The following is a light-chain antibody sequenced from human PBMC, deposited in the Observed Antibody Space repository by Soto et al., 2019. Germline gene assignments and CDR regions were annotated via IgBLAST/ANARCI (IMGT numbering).Light chain of an antibody. J-gene: IGKJ2*01. CDR2: DAS. Sequence: DIQMTQSPSSLSASVGDRVTITCQATQDISNSLNWYQQKPGKAPKLLFYDASTLETGVPSRFSGSGSGTDFTFTISSLQPEDIATYYCQQCDSVPRTFGQGSKLEI. V-gene: IGKV1-33*01. CDR1: QDISNS. CDR3: QQCDSVPRT.